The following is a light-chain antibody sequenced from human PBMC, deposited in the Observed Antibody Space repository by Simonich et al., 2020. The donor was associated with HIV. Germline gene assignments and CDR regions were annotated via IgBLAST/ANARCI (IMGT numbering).Light chain of an antibody. CDR1: QSVSSN. CDR3: QQYNNWPPGT. CDR2: GAA. V-gene: IGKV3-15*01. J-gene: IGKJ1*01. Sequence: EIVMTQSPATLSVSPGERATLSCRASQSVSSNLAWYQQKLGQAPRPLIYGAATRATGIPARFSGSGSGTEFTLTISSLQSEDFAVYYCQQYNNWPPGTFGQGTKVEIK.